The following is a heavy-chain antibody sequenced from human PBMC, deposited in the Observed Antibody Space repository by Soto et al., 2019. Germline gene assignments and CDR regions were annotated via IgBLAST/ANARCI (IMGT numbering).Heavy chain of an antibody. J-gene: IGHJ6*02. CDR2: IFSNDEE. D-gene: IGHD1-26*01. CDR1: GFSLSNAKMG. Sequence: QVTLKESGPVLVKPTEPLTLTCAVSGFSLSNAKMGVSWIRQPPGKALEWLAHIFSNDEESYNTSLKSRLTISKHTSKSQVVLTMTVMDPVDTGTYYCARKGDTYHYAMDVWGHGITVTVSS. CDR3: ARKGDTYHYAMDV. V-gene: IGHV2-26*01.